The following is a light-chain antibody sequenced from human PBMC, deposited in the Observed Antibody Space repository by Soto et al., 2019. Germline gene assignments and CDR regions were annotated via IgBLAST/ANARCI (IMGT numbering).Light chain of an antibody. CDR2: DAS. J-gene: IGKJ4*01. CDR3: QQFYSYPLT. V-gene: IGKV3-20*01. Sequence: EFVLTQSPGTLSLSPGERATLSCRASQTVRNNYLAWYQQKPGQAPRLLIYDASSRATGIPDRFSGGGSGTDFTLTISSLQSEDFATYYCQQFYSYPLTFGGGTKVEIK. CDR1: QTVRNNY.